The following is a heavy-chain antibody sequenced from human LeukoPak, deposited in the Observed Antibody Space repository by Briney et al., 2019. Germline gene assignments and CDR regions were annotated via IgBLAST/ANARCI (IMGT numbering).Heavy chain of an antibody. D-gene: IGHD6-13*01. V-gene: IGHV3-30*03. CDR2: ISNDGSNK. CDR3: ARGGSNWYLFDC. J-gene: IGHJ4*02. CDR1: GFTFSSYG. Sequence: GGSLRLSCAASGFTFSSYGMHWVRQAPGKGLEWVAVISNDGSNKYYTDSMKGRFTVSRDISKNTLYLQMNSLRAEDTAVYYCARGGSNWYLFDCWGQGTLVTVSS.